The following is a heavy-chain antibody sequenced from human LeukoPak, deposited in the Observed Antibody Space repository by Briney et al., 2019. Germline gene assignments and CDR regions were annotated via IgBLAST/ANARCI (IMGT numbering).Heavy chain of an antibody. D-gene: IGHD2-15*01. Sequence: PGGSLRLSCAASGFTFSSYGMHWVRQAPGKGLEWVAVISYDGSNKYYADSVKGRFTISRDNSKNTLYLQMNSLRAEDTAVYYCAKDCAGSSCYSSELDYWGQGTLVTVSS. CDR3: AKDCAGSSCYSSELDY. CDR1: GFTFSSYG. J-gene: IGHJ4*02. V-gene: IGHV3-30*18. CDR2: ISYDGSNK.